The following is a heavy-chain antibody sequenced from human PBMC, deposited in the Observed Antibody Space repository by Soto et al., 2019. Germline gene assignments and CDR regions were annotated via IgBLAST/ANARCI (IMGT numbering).Heavy chain of an antibody. J-gene: IGHJ6*02. V-gene: IGHV4-39*01. Sequence: PSETLSLTCTVSGGSISSSSYYWGWIRQPPGKGLEWIGSIYCSGSTYYNPSLKNRVTISVDTSKNQFSLKLSSVTAADTAVYYCATAYCGGDCPHYYYGMDVWGQGTTVTVSS. D-gene: IGHD2-21*02. CDR2: IYCSGST. CDR1: GGSISSSSYY. CDR3: ATAYCGGDCPHYYYGMDV.